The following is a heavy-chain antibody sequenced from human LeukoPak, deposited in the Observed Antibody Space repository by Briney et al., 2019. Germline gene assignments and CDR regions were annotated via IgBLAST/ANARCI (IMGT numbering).Heavy chain of an antibody. J-gene: IGHJ4*02. Sequence: SETLSLTCTVSGGSISTAYWNWVRQPPRKGLGWIGYIYPSGRSNYSTSLKSRVTISADTYKRQFSLKLTSVTAADTAVYYCASFYYGSGLAVDYWGQGILVTVSS. V-gene: IGHV4-4*09. CDR1: GGSISTAY. CDR3: ASFYYGSGLAVDY. CDR2: IYPSGRS. D-gene: IGHD3-10*01.